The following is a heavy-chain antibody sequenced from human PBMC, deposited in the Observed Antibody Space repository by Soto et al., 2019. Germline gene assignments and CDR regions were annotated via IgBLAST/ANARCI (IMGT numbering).Heavy chain of an antibody. CDR2: ISSNGGST. CDR3: ARGAPTPVDCSGGSCYLSRYYYMDV. CDR1: GFTFSSYA. D-gene: IGHD2-15*01. Sequence: GGSLRLSCAASGFTFSSYAMHWVRQAPGKGLEYVSAISSNGGSTYYANSVKGRFTISRDNSKNTLYLQMGSLRAEDMAVYYCARGAPTPVDCSGGSCYLSRYYYMDVWGKGTTVTVSS. V-gene: IGHV3-64*01. J-gene: IGHJ6*03.